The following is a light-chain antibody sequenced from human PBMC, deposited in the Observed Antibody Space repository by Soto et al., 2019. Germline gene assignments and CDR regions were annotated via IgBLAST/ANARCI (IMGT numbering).Light chain of an antibody. CDR1: SSDVGSYNL. V-gene: IGLV2-23*01. CDR3: CSYAGSSTPLV. Sequence: QSALTQPASVSGSPGQSITISCTGTSSDVGSYNLVSWYQQHPGKAPKLMIYEGSKRPSGVSNRFSGSKSGNTASLTISGLHDEDEADYYCCSYAGSSTPLVFGGGTKLTVL. CDR2: EGS. J-gene: IGLJ2*01.